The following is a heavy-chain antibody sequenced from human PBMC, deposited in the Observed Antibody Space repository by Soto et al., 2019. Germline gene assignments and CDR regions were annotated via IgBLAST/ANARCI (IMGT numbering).Heavy chain of an antibody. CDR2: ISYGGST. J-gene: IGHJ4*02. V-gene: IGHV4-59*01. D-gene: IGHD2-21*01. CDR3: ARDPELHGLDH. CDR1: GTSIIADY. Sequence: QVQLHESGPGLIKPSETLSLTCNVSGTSIIADYWTWIRQPPGKALEWIGYISYGGSTKYNPSLKNRVAISLDTSRNQFSLNLTPVTASDTAIYFCARDPELHGLDHWGQGTLVTVS.